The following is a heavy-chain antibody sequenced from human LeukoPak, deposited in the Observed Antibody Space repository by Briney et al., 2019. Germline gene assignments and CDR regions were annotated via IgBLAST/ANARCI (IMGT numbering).Heavy chain of an antibody. V-gene: IGHV4-34*01. Sequence: SETLSLTCAVYGGSFSDYYWTWIRQPPGKGLEWIGEINHSGSPNNNPSLKSRVSISFDTSKNQFSLKLTSVTAADTAVYYCGSRRTAMFGVIKGPIDYWGQGTLVTVSS. J-gene: IGHJ4*02. CDR1: GGSFSDYY. D-gene: IGHD3-3*01. CDR2: INHSGSP. CDR3: GSRRTAMFGVIKGPIDY.